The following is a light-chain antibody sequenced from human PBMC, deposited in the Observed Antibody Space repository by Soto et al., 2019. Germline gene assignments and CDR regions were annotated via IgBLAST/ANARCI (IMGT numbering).Light chain of an antibody. CDR2: LGF. CDR1: QSLLHRNGNSY. CDR3: MRSLQTPYT. V-gene: IGKV2-28*01. Sequence: DIVMTQSPLSLPVTPGEPASSSCRSSQSLLHRNGNSYLDWYMQKPGQTPQLLIYLGFNRASGVPDRFSGSGSGTDFTLKISSVEAGDVGVYYCMRSLQTPYTFGQGTKLEI. J-gene: IGKJ2*01.